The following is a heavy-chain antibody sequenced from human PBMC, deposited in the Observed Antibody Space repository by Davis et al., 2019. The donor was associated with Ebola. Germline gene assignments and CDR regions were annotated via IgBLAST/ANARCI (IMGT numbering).Heavy chain of an antibody. CDR3: AKFRLGRQLEHEISDY. J-gene: IGHJ4*02. CDR1: GFTFSSYA. CDR2: ISGSGGST. Sequence: GESLKISCAASGFTFSSYAMSWVRQAPGKGLEWVSAISGSGGSTYYADSVKGRFTISRDNSKNTLYLQMTSLRAEDTAVYFCAKFRLGRQLEHEISDYWGQGDLVTVSS. D-gene: IGHD1/OR15-1a*01. V-gene: IGHV3-23*01.